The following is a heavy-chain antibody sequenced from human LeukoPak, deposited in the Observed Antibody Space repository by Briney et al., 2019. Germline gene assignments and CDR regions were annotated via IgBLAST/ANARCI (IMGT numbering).Heavy chain of an antibody. CDR3: AREPTSGREPTSGRPLDY. Sequence: SETLSLTCTVSGGSTSGYCWSWIRQPAGKGLEWIGRIYSSGINNYNPSLKGRVTMSLDTSKNHLSLNLSSVTAADTAVYYCAREPTSGREPTSGRPLDYWGQGTLVTVSS. D-gene: IGHD5-12*01. CDR2: IYSSGIN. CDR1: GGSTSGYC. J-gene: IGHJ4*02. V-gene: IGHV4-4*07.